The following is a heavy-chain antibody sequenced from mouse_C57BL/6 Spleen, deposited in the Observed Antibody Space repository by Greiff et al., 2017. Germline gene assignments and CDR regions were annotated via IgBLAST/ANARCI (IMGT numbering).Heavy chain of an antibody. CDR2: INPNYGTT. CDR3: ARLIYYDYDNYFDY. V-gene: IGHV1-39*01. D-gene: IGHD2-4*01. CDR1: GYSFTDYN. Sequence: EVQLQQSGPELVKPGASVKISCKASGYSFTDYNMNWVKQSNGKSLEWIGVINPNYGTTSYNQKFKGKATLTVDQSSSTAYMQLNSLTSEDSAVYDCARLIYYDYDNYFDYWGQGTTLTVSS. J-gene: IGHJ2*01.